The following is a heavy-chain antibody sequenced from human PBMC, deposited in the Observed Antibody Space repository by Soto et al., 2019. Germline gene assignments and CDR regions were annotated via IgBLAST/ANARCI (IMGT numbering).Heavy chain of an antibody. J-gene: IGHJ3*02. V-gene: IGHV3-23*01. CDR3: AKRITIFGVVIADAFDI. D-gene: IGHD3-3*01. Sequence: GGSLRLSCAASGFSFSSYSMGWGRPAPGEVQEWVSAMSGSGGSTYYTDSVQGRFTISRDNSKTTLYLQMNSLRAEDTAVYYCAKRITIFGVVIADAFDIWGQGTMVPVSS. CDR2: MSGSGGST. CDR1: GFSFSSYS.